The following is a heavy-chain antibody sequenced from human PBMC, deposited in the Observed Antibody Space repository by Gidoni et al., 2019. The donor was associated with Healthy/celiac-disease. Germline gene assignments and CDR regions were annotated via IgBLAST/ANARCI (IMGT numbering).Heavy chain of an antibody. D-gene: IGHD2-15*01. V-gene: IGHV3-33*01. CDR2: IWYDGSNK. CDR3: ARGESRYCSGGSCYSEVDY. Sequence: QVQLVESGGGVVQPGRSLRLSCAASGFTFSPYGMHWVRQAPGKGLEWVAVIWYDGSNKYYADSVKGRFTISRDNSKNTLYLQMNSLRAEDTAVYYCARGESRYCSGGSCYSEVDYWGQGTLVTVSS. J-gene: IGHJ4*02. CDR1: GFTFSPYG.